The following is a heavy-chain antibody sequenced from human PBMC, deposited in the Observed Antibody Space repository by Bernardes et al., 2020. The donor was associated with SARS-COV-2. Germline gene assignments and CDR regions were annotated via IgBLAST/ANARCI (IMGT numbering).Heavy chain of an antibody. CDR2: ITDNGYST. Sequence: GGSLRLSCVASGFTFSSYSMNWVRQAPGKGLEGVAAITDNGYSTYYADSVKGRFTISRDNSKNTLYLQMNSLRAEATAVYYCAKRRILGTYPGNHFDSWGHGTLVTVSS. V-gene: IGHV3-23*01. CDR1: GFTFSSYS. D-gene: IGHD1-26*01. CDR3: AKRRILGTYPGNHFDS. J-gene: IGHJ4*01.